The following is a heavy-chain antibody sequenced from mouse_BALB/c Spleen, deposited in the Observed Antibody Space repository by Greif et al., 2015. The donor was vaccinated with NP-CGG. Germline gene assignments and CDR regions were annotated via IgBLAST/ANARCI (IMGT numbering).Heavy chain of an antibody. D-gene: IGHD1-3*01. CDR1: GYTFTSYW. J-gene: IGHJ4*01. Sequence: QVQLRQPGAELAKPGASVKLSCKASGYTFTSYWMHWVKQRPGHGLEWIGEIDPSDSYTNYNQKFKGKATLTVDKSSSTAYMQLSSLTSEDSAVYYCARKDNRGYAMDYWGQGSSVTVAS. CDR3: ARKDNRGYAMDY. CDR2: IDPSDSYT. V-gene: IGHV1-69*02.